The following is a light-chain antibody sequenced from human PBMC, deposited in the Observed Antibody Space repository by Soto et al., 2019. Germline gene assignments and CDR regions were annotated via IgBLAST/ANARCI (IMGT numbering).Light chain of an antibody. J-gene: IGKJ1*01. CDR2: GAS. V-gene: IGKV3-20*01. CDR1: QSVTSSY. CDR3: QQYGASPWT. Sequence: EIVLTQSPGTLSLSPGERATLSCRASQSVTSSYLAWYQLKRGQAPRLLIYGASSRATGIPDRFSGSGSGTDFTLTISRLDPEDFAVYFCQQYGASPWTFGQGTKVEIK.